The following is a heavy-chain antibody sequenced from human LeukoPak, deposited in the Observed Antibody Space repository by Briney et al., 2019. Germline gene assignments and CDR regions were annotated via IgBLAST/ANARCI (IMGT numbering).Heavy chain of an antibody. Sequence: GGSLRLSCAASGFTFSSYCMHWVRQAPGEGLVWVSRISDDGSNTNYADSVKGRFTISRDNAENTLYLQMSSLRAEDTAVYYCARVTGWSPPDYWGQGTLVTVSS. CDR1: GFTFSSYC. CDR2: ISDDGSNT. V-gene: IGHV3-74*01. J-gene: IGHJ4*02. D-gene: IGHD6-19*01. CDR3: ARVTGWSPPDY.